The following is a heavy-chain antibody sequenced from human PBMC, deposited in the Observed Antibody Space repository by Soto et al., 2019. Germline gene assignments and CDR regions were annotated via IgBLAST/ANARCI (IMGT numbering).Heavy chain of an antibody. D-gene: IGHD2-21*02. CDR2: ISYDGSNK. Sequence: GGSLRLSCAASGFTFSSYAMHWVRQAPGKGLEWVAVISYDGSNKYYADSVKGRFTISRDNSKNTLYLQMNSLRAEDTAVYYCARAYCGGDCYSFAFDIWGQGTMVTVSS. CDR3: ARAYCGGDCYSFAFDI. V-gene: IGHV3-30*04. J-gene: IGHJ3*02. CDR1: GFTFSSYA.